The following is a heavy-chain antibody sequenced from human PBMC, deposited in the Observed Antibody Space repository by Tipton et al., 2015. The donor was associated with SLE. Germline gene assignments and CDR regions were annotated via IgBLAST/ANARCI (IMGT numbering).Heavy chain of an antibody. D-gene: IGHD3-9*01. CDR1: GGSISTYH. CDR2: IHHSGSI. Sequence: TLSLTCTISGGSISTYHWSWLRQSPGKGLEWIGYIHHSGSINYNPSLRSQVTMSMDTSQNQFSLKLSSVTAADTAVYYCASGILTGYAAFDIWGPGTMVTVSS. CDR3: ASGILTGYAAFDI. V-gene: IGHV4-59*08. J-gene: IGHJ3*02.